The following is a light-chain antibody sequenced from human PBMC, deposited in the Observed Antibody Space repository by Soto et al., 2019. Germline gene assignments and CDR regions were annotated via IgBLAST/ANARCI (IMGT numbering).Light chain of an antibody. CDR3: QHYNSYSEA. CDR2: KAS. V-gene: IGKV1-5*03. CDR1: QTISSW. Sequence: DIPMTQSPSTLSASYGDRLTITCRASQTISSWLAWYQQKPGKAPKLLIYKASTLKSGVPSRFSGSGSGTEFTLTISSLQPDDFATYYCQHYNSYSEAFGQGTKVDIK. J-gene: IGKJ1*01.